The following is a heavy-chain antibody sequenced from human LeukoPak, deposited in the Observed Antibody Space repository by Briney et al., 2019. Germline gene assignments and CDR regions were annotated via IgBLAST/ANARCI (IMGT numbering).Heavy chain of an antibody. V-gene: IGHV4-59*08. CDR2: IYYSWST. J-gene: IGHJ4*02. Sequence: PSETLSLTCTVSGGSISSYYWSWIRQPPGKALAWIAYIYYSWSTNYNPSLMSRVTISVDTSKNQFSLKLSSVTAADSAVYYCARGGWYGRYSDCWGQGTLVTVSS. CDR3: ARGGWYGRYSDC. CDR1: GGSISSYY. D-gene: IGHD6-19*01.